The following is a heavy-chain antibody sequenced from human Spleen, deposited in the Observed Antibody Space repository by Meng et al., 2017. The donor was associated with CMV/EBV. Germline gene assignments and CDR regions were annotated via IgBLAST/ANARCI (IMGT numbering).Heavy chain of an antibody. CDR1: GFTFNFYA. CDR2: ISYDGSAK. CDR3: ARDTGVVVTPTFDY. Sequence: GFTFNFYAMHWVRQAPGKGLEWVSYISYDGSAKYYADAVKGRFTISRDDSKNTLFLQMNSLRAEDSAVYYCARDTGVVVTPTFDYWGQGTLVTVSS. V-gene: IGHV3-30-3*01. J-gene: IGHJ4*02. D-gene: IGHD2-21*02.